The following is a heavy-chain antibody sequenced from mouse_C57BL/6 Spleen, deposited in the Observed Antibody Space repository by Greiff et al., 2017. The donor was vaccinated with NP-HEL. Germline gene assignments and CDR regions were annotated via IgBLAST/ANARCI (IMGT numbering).Heavy chain of an antibody. D-gene: IGHD3-2*02. CDR2: ILPGSGST. J-gene: IGHJ3*01. V-gene: IGHV1-9*01. CDR1: GYTFTGYW. Sequence: QVQLQQSGAELMKPGASVKLSCKATGYTFTGYWIEWVKQRPGHGLEWIGEILPGSGSTNYNEKFKGKATFTADTSSNTAYMQLSSLTTEDSAIYYCARRQLRLRWFAYWGQGTLVTVSA. CDR3: ARRQLRLRWFAY.